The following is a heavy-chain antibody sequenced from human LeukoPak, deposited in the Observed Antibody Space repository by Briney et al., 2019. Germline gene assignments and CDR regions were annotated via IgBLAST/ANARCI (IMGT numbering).Heavy chain of an antibody. Sequence: GGSLRLSCAASGFTFSSCAMHWVRQAPGKGLEWVAVISYDGSNKYYADSVKGRFTISRDNSKNTLYLQMNSLRAEDTAVYYCAREQSIAAAGEDAFDIWGQGTMVTVSS. J-gene: IGHJ3*02. D-gene: IGHD6-13*01. CDR2: ISYDGSNK. V-gene: IGHV3-30-3*01. CDR3: AREQSIAAAGEDAFDI. CDR1: GFTFSSCA.